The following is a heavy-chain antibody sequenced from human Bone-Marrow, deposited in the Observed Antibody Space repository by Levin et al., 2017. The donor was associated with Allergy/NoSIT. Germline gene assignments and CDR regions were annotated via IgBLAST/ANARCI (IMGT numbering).Heavy chain of an antibody. CDR1: GYTFTTYW. CDR3: AIPLGYGDYGY. Sequence: RGESLKISCQGSGYTFTTYWINWVRQVPGKGLEWMGRIDPSDSYSNYSPSFQGHVTISVDKSISTAYLQWSSLEASDTAMYYCAIPLGYGDYGYWGQGSLVTVSS. V-gene: IGHV5-10-1*01. D-gene: IGHD4-17*01. CDR2: IDPSDSYS. J-gene: IGHJ4*02.